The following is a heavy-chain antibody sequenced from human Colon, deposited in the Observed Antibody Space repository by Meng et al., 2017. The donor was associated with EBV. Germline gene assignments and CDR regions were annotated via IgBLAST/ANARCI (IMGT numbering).Heavy chain of an antibody. CDR1: CVSLSSRNW. CDR3: ARVGAYCGGDCYHPR. J-gene: IGHJ4*02. D-gene: IGHD2-21*02. CDR2: IYHSGST. V-gene: IGHV4-4*02. Sequence: VQLQESGPGLVKPSGNLSPTCAGSCVSLSSRNWGSWVRQPPGKGLEWIGEIYHSGSTNYNPSLKSRVTISVDESKNQFSLRLSSVTAADTAVYYCARVGAYCGGDCYHPRWGQGTLVTVSS.